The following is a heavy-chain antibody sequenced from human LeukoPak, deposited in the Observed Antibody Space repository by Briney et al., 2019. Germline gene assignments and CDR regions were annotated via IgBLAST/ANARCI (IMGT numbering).Heavy chain of an antibody. CDR2: ISYDGSNK. J-gene: IGHJ6*02. V-gene: IGHV3-30*18. D-gene: IGHD3-10*01. CDR1: GFTFSSYG. Sequence: TGRSLRLSCAASGFTFSSYGMHWVRQAPGKGLEWVAVISYDGSNKYYADSVKGRFTISRDNSKNTLYLQMNSLRAEDTAVYYCAKGPYYYGSGSYYISYYGMDVWGQGTTVTVSS. CDR3: AKGPYYYGSGSYYISYYGMDV.